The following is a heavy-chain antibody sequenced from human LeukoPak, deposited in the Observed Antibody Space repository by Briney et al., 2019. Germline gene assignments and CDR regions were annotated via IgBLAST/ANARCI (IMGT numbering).Heavy chain of an antibody. CDR2: IYYSGST. J-gene: IGHJ4*02. D-gene: IGHD4-17*01. CDR1: GGSISSGGYY. CDR3: ARDHGDYAYDY. Sequence: SETLSLTCTVSGGSISSGGYYWSWIRQHPGKGLEWIGYIYYSGSTYYNPSLKSRVTISVDTSKNQFSLKLSSVTAADTAVYYRARDHGDYAYDYWGQGTLVTVSS. V-gene: IGHV4-31*03.